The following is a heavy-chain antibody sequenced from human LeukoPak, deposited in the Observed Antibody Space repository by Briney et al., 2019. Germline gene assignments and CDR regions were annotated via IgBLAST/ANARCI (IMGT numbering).Heavy chain of an antibody. CDR1: GGSISSSSYY. J-gene: IGHJ6*02. CDR3: ARVRGLGGLTVTTYYYYGMDV. Sequence: PSETLSLTCTVSGGSISSSSYYWGWIRQPPGKGLEWIGSIYYSGSTYYNPSLKSRVTISVDTSKNQFSLKLTSVTAADTAVYYCARVRGLGGLTVTTYYYYGMDVWGQGTTVTVSS. D-gene: IGHD4-17*01. CDR2: IYYSGST. V-gene: IGHV4-39*01.